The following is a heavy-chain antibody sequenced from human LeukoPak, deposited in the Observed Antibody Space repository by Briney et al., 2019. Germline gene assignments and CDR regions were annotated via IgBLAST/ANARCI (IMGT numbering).Heavy chain of an antibody. CDR1: GFTFSSYA. CDR3: ARDERWLQFNWFDP. Sequence: PGGSLRLSCAASGFTFSSYAMHWVRQAPGKGLEWVAVISYDGSNKYYADSVKGRFTISRDNSKNTLYLQMNSLRAEDTAVYYCARDERWLQFNWFDPWGQGTLVTVSS. J-gene: IGHJ5*02. CDR2: ISYDGSNK. V-gene: IGHV3-30-3*01. D-gene: IGHD5-24*01.